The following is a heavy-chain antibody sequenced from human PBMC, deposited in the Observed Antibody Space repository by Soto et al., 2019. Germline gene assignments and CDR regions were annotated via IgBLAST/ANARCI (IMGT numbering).Heavy chain of an antibody. CDR2: IIPMFGTA. D-gene: IGHD3-9*01. Sequence: QVQLVQSGAEVKKPGSSVKVSCKASGGTFNSYAISWVRQAPGQGLEWMGGIIPMFGTANYAQKFKGRVTITAHESTSTGYMELSSLRSEDTAVYYCARGWSYDILTAYSYWGQGTLVTVSS. J-gene: IGHJ1*01. CDR1: GGTFNSYA. CDR3: ARGWSYDILTAYSY. V-gene: IGHV1-69*01.